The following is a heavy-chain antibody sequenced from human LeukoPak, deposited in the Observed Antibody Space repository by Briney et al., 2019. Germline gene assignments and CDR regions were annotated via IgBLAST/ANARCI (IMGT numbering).Heavy chain of an antibody. CDR3: AGDKGTSYLSSFDY. D-gene: IGHD6-6*01. V-gene: IGHV3-53*01. J-gene: IGHJ4*02. CDR1: GFTVSSNY. Sequence: PGGSLRLSCAASGFTVSSNYMSWVRQGPGKGLECVSVISNDGDTYYADSVKGRFTISRDTSKNTVSLQMNSLRAEDTAVYYCAGDKGTSYLSSFDYWGQGTLVTVSS. CDR2: ISNDGDT.